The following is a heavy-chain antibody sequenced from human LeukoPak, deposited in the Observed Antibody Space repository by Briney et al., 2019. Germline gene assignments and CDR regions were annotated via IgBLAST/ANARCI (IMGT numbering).Heavy chain of an antibody. D-gene: IGHD5-24*01. CDR2: IYYSGST. V-gene: IGHV4-59*01. Sequence: SETLFLTCSVPRDSISSYYGSSSRQPPGKGQEWIRYIYYSGSTNYNASLKSAVTISVDTSKNQFSLKMSSVTAADTAVYYCARDRRDGYNLYNAFDIWGHGTMVTVSS. CDR3: ARDRRDGYNLYNAFDI. CDR1: RDSISSYY. J-gene: IGHJ3*02.